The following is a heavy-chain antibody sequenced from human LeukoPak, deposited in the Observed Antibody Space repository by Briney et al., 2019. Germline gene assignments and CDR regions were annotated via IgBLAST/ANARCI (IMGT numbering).Heavy chain of an antibody. CDR3: AHIAVAGTFLDY. V-gene: IGHV3-9*01. CDR2: ISWNSGSI. Sequence: GGSLRLSCAASGFTFYDYAMHWVRQAPGKGLEWVSGISWNSGSIGYADSVKGRFTISRDNAKNSLYLQMNSLRAEDTALYYCAHIAVAGTFLDYWGQGTLVTVSS. D-gene: IGHD6-19*01. J-gene: IGHJ4*02. CDR1: GFTFYDYA.